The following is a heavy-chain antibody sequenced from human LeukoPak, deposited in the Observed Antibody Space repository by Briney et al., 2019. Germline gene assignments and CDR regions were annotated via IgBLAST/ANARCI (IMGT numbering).Heavy chain of an antibody. Sequence: GSLRLSCAASGFTFSSYEMNWVRQAPGKGLEWVSYISSSGSTIYYAECVKGRFTISRDKAKNSLYLQMNSLRAEDTAVYYCARDGGAYYYDRSGYSKFDYWGQGTLVTVSS. D-gene: IGHD3-22*01. CDR3: ARDGGAYYYDRSGYSKFDY. J-gene: IGHJ4*02. CDR2: ISSSGSTI. CDR1: GFTFSSYE. V-gene: IGHV3-48*03.